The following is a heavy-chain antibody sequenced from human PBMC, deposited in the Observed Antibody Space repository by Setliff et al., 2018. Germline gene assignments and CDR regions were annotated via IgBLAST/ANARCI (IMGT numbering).Heavy chain of an antibody. D-gene: IGHD1-26*01. V-gene: IGHV4-30-4*08. CDR1: GDSISSGDYF. CDR3: AREVGTSTSSDAFDV. J-gene: IGHJ3*01. CDR2: IYHSGRA. Sequence: SETLSLTCTVSGDSISSGDYFWSWIRQPPGKGLEWIAYIYHSGRASYNPSLKRRVTMSVDTSKNQFSLHLTSVTAADTAVYYCAREVGTSTSSDAFDVWGQGMMVTVS.